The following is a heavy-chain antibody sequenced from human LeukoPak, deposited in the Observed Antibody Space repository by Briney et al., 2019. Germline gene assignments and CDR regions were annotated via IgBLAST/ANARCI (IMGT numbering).Heavy chain of an antibody. CDR2: ISANNGNT. CDR3: ARVGVVVPAASFDP. Sequence: ASVKVSCKASGYSFGIFGISWVRQAPGQGLEWMGWISANNGNTNYAQNLQGRVTMTTDTSTSTAYMELRSLRSDDTAVYYCARVGVVVPAASFDPWGQGTLVTVSS. V-gene: IGHV1-18*01. D-gene: IGHD2-2*01. CDR1: GYSFGIFG. J-gene: IGHJ5*02.